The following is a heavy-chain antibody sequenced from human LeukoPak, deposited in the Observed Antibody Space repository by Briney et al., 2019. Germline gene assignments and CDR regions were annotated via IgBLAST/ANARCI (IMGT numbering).Heavy chain of an antibody. CDR3: ARVLALSGWCDDYFDY. CDR2: IKQDGSEK. D-gene: IGHD6-19*01. V-gene: IGHV3-7*03. J-gene: IGHJ4*02. CDR1: GFTFSSYW. Sequence: GGSLRLSCAASGFTFSSYWMSWVRQPPGKGREGVANIKQDGSEKYYVDSVKGRFTISRDNAKNSLYLKMNSLRAEDTAVYYCARVLALSGWCDDYFDYWSQGSLATAYS.